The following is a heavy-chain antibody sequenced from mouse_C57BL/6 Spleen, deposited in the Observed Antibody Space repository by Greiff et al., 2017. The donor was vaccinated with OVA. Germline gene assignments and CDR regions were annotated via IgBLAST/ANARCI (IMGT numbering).Heavy chain of an antibody. J-gene: IGHJ2*01. D-gene: IGHD1-1*01. CDR2: IDPSDSET. Sequence: VQLQESGAELVRPGSSVKLSCKASGYTFTSYWMHWVKQRPIQGLEWIGNIDPSDSETHYNQKFKDKATLTVDKSSSTAYMQLSSLTSEDSAVYYCASRGYGTPFDYWGQGTTLTVSS. V-gene: IGHV1-52*01. CDR1: GYTFTSYW. CDR3: ASRGYGTPFDY.